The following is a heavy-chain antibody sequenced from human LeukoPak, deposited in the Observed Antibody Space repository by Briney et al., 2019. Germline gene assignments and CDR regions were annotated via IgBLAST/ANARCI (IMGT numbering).Heavy chain of an antibody. J-gene: IGHJ5*02. CDR3: ARAYYYDSSGYLHWFDP. D-gene: IGHD3-22*01. Sequence: GASVKVSCKASGGTFSSYAISWVRQAPGQGLEWMGIINPSGGSTSYAQKFQGRVTMTRDTSTSTVYMELSSLRSEDTAVYYCARAYYYDSSGYLHWFDPWGQGTLVTVSS. V-gene: IGHV1-46*01. CDR2: INPSGGST. CDR1: GGTFSSYA.